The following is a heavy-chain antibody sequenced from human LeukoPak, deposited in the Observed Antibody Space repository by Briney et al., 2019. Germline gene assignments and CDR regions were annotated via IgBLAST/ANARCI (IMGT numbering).Heavy chain of an antibody. J-gene: IGHJ4*02. CDR2: IIPIFGTA. CDR3: ARAGRAGMATTDFDY. D-gene: IGHD5-24*01. Sequence: ASVKVSCKASGGTFSSYAISWVRQAPGQGLEWMGGIIPIFGTANYAQKFQGRVTITADESTSTAYMELSSLRSEDTAVYYRARAGRAGMATTDFDYWGQGTLVTVSS. V-gene: IGHV1-69*13. CDR1: GGTFSSYA.